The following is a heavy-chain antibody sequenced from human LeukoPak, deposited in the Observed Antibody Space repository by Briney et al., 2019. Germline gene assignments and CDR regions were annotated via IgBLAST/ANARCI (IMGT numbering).Heavy chain of an antibody. CDR1: GGSFSGYY. CDR3: ARGPLYYYGSGSYLVYFDY. V-gene: IGHV4-34*01. CDR2: INHSGST. J-gene: IGHJ4*02. Sequence: PSETLSLTCAVYGGSFSGYYWSWIRQPPGKGLEWIGEINHSGSTNYNPSLKSRVTISVDTSKNQFSLKLSSVTAAHTAVYYCARGPLYYYGSGSYLVYFDYWGQGTLVTVSS. D-gene: IGHD3-10*01.